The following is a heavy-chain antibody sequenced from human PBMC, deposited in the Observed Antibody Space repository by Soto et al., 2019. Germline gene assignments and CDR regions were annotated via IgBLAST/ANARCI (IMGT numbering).Heavy chain of an antibody. Sequence: GGSLRLSCAVSGFTFDDNAMHWVRQAPEKGLEWVSGINWKSDIGYADSVKGRFTISRDNAENSLYLQMNSLRAEDTALYYCAISQDRGGRTTFIYWGQGTLVTVSS. CDR2: INWKSDI. CDR3: AISQDRGGRTTFIY. D-gene: IGHD3-16*01. V-gene: IGHV3-9*01. CDR1: GFTFDDNA. J-gene: IGHJ4*02.